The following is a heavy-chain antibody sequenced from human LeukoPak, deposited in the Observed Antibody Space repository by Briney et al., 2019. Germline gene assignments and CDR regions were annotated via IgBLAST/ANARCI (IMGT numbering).Heavy chain of an antibody. Sequence: PGGSLRLSCAASGFTFNSYWMSWVRQTPGKGLEWVSSISSSSSYIYYADSVKGRFTISRDNAKNSLYLQMNSLRAEDTAVYYCARAITNYGYIFDCWGQGTLVTVSS. J-gene: IGHJ4*02. V-gene: IGHV3-21*01. CDR3: ARAITNYGYIFDC. D-gene: IGHD5-18*01. CDR2: ISSSSSYI. CDR1: GFTFNSYW.